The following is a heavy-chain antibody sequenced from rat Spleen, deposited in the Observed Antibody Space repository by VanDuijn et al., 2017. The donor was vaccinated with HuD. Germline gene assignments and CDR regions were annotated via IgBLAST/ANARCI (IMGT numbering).Heavy chain of an antibody. CDR1: GFSLTSYH. CDR3: ARGWERFAY. D-gene: IGHD5-1*01. V-gene: IGHV2-43*01. Sequence: QVQLKESGPGLVQPSQTLSHTCTVSGFSLTSYHVSWVRQPPGRGLEWMGLIWTGGTTAYSSLLKSRLSISRYTSKSQVFLKMNILQTEDTAMYFCARGWERFAYWGQGTLVTVSS. J-gene: IGHJ3*01. CDR2: IWTGGTT.